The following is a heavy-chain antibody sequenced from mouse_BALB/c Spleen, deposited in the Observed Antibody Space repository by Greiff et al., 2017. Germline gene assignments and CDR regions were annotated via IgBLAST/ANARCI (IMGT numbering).Heavy chain of an antibody. J-gene: IGHJ4*01. D-gene: IGHD2-1*01. Sequence: EVKLMESGGGLVQPGGSRKLSCAASGFTFSSFGMHWVRQAPEKGLEWVAYISSGSSTIYYEDTVKGRITISRDNPKNTLFLQMTSLRSEDTAMYYCAKDGNYGGAMDYWGQGTSVTVSS. V-gene: IGHV5-17*02. CDR1: GFTFSSFG. CDR2: ISSGSSTI. CDR3: AKDGNYGGAMDY.